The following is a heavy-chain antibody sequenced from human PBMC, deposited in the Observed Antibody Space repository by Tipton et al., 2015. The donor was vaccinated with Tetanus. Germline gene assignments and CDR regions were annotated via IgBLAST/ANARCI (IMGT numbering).Heavy chain of an antibody. Sequence: VQLVQSGAEVKKPGESLKISCKGSGYSFTSYWIGWVRQMPGKGLEWMGIIYPGDSDTRYSPSFQGQVTISGDKSISTAYLQWSSLKASNTPMYYCARAARDGYNFYYYADYWGQGTLVTVSS. J-gene: IGHJ4*02. CDR1: GYSFTSYW. D-gene: IGHD5-24*01. V-gene: IGHV5-51*01. CDR2: IYPGDSDT. CDR3: ARAARDGYNFYYYADY.